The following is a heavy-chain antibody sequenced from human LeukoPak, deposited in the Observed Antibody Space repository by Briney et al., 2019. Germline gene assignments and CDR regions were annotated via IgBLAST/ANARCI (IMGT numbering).Heavy chain of an antibody. CDR3: ASDRWTYLPRTFDY. Sequence: PSETLSLTCTVSGGSFSTYYWSWIRQPPGKGLEWIGYVYYTGSTNYNPSLKSRVTISVDMSKNQFSLKLSSVTAADTAVYYCASDRWTYLPRTFDYWGHGTLFTVSS. CDR1: GGSFSTYY. V-gene: IGHV4-59*12. CDR2: VYYTGST. D-gene: IGHD3/OR15-3a*01. J-gene: IGHJ4*01.